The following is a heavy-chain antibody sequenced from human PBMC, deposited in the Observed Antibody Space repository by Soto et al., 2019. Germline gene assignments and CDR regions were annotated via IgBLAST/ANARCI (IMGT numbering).Heavy chain of an antibody. CDR3: ARDSSSWPSYFDY. CDR1: GFTFSSYG. V-gene: IGHV3-33*01. Sequence: QVQLVESGGGVVQPGRSLRLSCAASGFTFSSYGMHWVRQAPGKGLEWVAVIWYDGSNKHYADSVKGRFTISSEHSKNTLSLQMNSLRAEDTAVYYCARDSSSWPSYFDYWGQGNLVTVSS. D-gene: IGHD6-13*01. CDR2: IWYDGSNK. J-gene: IGHJ4*02.